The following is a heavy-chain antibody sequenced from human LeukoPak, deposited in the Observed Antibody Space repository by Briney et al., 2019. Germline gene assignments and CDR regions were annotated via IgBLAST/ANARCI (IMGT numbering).Heavy chain of an antibody. V-gene: IGHV3-21*01. Sequence: GGSLRLSCAASGFTFSSYSMNWVRQAPGKGLEWVSSISSSSSYIYYADSVKGRFTISRDNAKNSLYLQMNSLRAEDTAVYYCATVAGDCSGGRCYLLRFDYWGQGTLVTVSS. J-gene: IGHJ4*02. CDR2: ISSSSSYI. CDR1: GFTFSSYS. CDR3: ATVAGDCSGGRCYLLRFDY. D-gene: IGHD2-15*01.